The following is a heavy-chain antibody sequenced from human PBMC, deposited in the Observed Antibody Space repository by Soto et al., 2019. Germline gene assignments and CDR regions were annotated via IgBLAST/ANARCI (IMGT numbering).Heavy chain of an antibody. J-gene: IGHJ3*02. CDR2: INHSGST. Sequence: QVQLQQWGAGLLKPSETLSLTCAVYGGSFSGYYWSWIRQPPGKGLEWIGEINHSGSTNYNPSLKCRVTISVDTSKNQFSLKLSSVTAADTAVYYCARGPPGAFDIWGQGTMVTVSS. CDR1: GGSFSGYY. V-gene: IGHV4-34*01. CDR3: ARGPPGAFDI. D-gene: IGHD2-2*01.